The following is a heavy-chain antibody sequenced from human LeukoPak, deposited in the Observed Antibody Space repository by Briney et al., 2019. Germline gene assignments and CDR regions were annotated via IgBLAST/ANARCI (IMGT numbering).Heavy chain of an antibody. Sequence: SETLSLTCTVSGGSISSSSYYWGWIRQPPGKGLEWIGSIYYSGSTYYNPSLKSRVIISVDTSKNQFSLKLSSVTAADTAVYYCARDLRITIFGVVMDYNWFDPWGQGTLVTVSS. V-gene: IGHV4-39*07. CDR2: IYYSGST. J-gene: IGHJ5*02. D-gene: IGHD3-3*01. CDR3: ARDLRITIFGVVMDYNWFDP. CDR1: GGSISSSSYY.